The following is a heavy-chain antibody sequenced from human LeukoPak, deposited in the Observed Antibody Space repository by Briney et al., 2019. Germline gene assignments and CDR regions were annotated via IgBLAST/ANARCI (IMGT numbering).Heavy chain of an antibody. V-gene: IGHV4-39*01. J-gene: IGHJ4*02. D-gene: IGHD3-22*01. Sequence: PSETLSLTCTVSGGSISSSSYYWGWIRQPPGKGLEWFGSIFSSGNTYYNPSLKSRVTISVDTSKNQFSLELGSVTAADTAVYYCARHTPESGSSGYPFDDWGQGTLVTVSS. CDR2: IFSSGNT. CDR1: GGSISSSSYY. CDR3: ARHTPESGSSGYPFDD.